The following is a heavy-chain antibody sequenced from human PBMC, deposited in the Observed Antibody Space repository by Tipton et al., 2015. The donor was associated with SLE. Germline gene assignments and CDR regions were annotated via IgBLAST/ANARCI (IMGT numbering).Heavy chain of an antibody. Sequence: TLSLTCTVSGGSIGSYYWSWIRQPPGKGLEWIGYIYYSGSTNYNPSLKSRVTISVDTSKNQFSLKLSSVTAADTAVYYCARGTRYYYMDVWGKGTTVTVSS. CDR2: IYYSGST. V-gene: IGHV4-59*12. J-gene: IGHJ6*03. CDR3: ARGTRYYYMDV. CDR1: GGSIGSYY. D-gene: IGHD1-7*01.